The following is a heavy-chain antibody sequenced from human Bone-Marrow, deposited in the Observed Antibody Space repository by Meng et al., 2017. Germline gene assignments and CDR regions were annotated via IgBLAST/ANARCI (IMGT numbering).Heavy chain of an antibody. J-gene: IGHJ5*02. D-gene: IGHD4-17*01. CDR1: GGTLHTYT. CDR3: ARDFRDGDYVGVWFDP. V-gene: IGHV1-69*01. Sequence: QGQLVQSGAEVKNPGSSVKVSCKASGGTLHTYTISWVRQAPGQGLEWMGGVIPIFDKANYAQKFQGRVTITADESTSTVYMELSSLRSEDTAVYYCARDFRDGDYVGVWFDPWGQGTLVTVSS. CDR2: VIPIFDKA.